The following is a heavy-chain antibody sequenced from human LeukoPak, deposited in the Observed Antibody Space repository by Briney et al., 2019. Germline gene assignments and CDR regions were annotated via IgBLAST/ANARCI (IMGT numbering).Heavy chain of an antibody. V-gene: IGHV4-34*01. CDR1: GFSFSSYA. Sequence: PGGSLRLSCAASGFSFSSYAMSWVRQPPGKGLEWLGEINHSGSTNYNPSLKSRVTISVDTSKNQFSLKLSSVTAADTAVYYCARGLSLGRWGSYRQPPFDYWGQGTLVTVSS. CDR2: INHSGST. CDR3: ARGLSLGRWGSYRQPPFDY. D-gene: IGHD3-16*02. J-gene: IGHJ4*02.